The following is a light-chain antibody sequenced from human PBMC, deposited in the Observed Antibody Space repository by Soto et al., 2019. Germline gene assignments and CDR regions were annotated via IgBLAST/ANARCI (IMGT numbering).Light chain of an antibody. J-gene: IGLJ1*01. CDR2: EGS. CDR3: CSYAGSSTYV. Sequence: QSALTQPASVSGSPGQSITISCTGTSSDVGNYNLVSWYQQHPGKAPKLMIYEGSKRPSGVSNRFSGSKSGNTASLTISILQAEDEADYYCCSYAGSSTYVFGTGIKFTVL. V-gene: IGLV2-23*01. CDR1: SSDVGNYNL.